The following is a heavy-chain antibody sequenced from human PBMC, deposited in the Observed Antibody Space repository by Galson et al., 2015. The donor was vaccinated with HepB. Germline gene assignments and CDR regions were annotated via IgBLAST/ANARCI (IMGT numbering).Heavy chain of an antibody. CDR3: ASHGSSGYYTEFDY. CDR2: INQDGNEK. J-gene: IGHJ4*02. Sequence: SLRLSCAASGFTFSTYWMSWVRQAPGKGLEWVANINQDGNEKYYVDSVKGRFTISRDNAKNSLSLQMNSLRAEDTAVFYCASHGSSGYYTEFDYWGQGPLVIVSS. D-gene: IGHD3-22*01. CDR1: GFTFSTYW. V-gene: IGHV3-7*01.